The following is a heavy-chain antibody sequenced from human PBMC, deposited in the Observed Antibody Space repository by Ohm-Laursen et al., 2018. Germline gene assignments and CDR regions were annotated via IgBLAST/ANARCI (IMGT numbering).Heavy chain of an antibody. J-gene: IGHJ4*02. D-gene: IGHD2-2*03. CDR2: IKQDGSEK. CDR3: ARDLGSD. V-gene: IGHV3-7*01. Sequence: SLRLSCAASGFTFSNAWMSWVRQAPGKGLEWVANIKQDGSEKYYVDSVKGRFTISRDNAKNSLYLQMNSLRAEDTAVYYCARDLGSDWGQGTLVTVSS. CDR1: GFTFSNAW.